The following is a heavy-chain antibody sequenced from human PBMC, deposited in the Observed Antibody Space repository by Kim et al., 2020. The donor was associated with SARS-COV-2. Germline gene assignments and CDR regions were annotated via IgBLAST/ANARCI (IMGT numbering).Heavy chain of an antibody. Sequence: SQTLSLTCDISGDSVSSDSATWNWIRQSPSRGLEWLGRTYYRSKWYNDYAVSVRGRITINPDTSKNQFSLHLNSVTPEDTAVYYCARQRHSGYDGGYFYYMDVWGKGTSVTVSS. V-gene: IGHV6-1*01. J-gene: IGHJ6*03. CDR1: GDSVSSDSAT. CDR3: ARQRHSGYDGGYFYYMDV. CDR2: TYYRSKWYN. D-gene: IGHD5-12*01.